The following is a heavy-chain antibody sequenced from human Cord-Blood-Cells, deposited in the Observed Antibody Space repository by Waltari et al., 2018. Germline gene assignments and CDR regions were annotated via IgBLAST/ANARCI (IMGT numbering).Heavy chain of an antibody. J-gene: IGHJ4*02. D-gene: IGHD3-3*01. Sequence: VQLVQSGAEVKKPGASVKVSCTASGYTFTRYGISWVRQATGQGLEWLGWISAYNGNTNYAQKLQGRVTMTTDTSTSTAYMELRSLRSDDTAVYYCARESLRFLEWFPHLDYWGQGTLVTVSS. CDR3: ARESLRFLEWFPHLDY. CDR2: ISAYNGNT. CDR1: GYTFTRYG. V-gene: IGHV1-18*04.